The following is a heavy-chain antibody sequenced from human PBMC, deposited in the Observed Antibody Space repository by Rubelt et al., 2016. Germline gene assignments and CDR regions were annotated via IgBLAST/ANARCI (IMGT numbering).Heavy chain of an antibody. J-gene: IGHJ6*02. CDR3: ARVLRGYSYGYYYYGMDV. Sequence: LEWVTVISYDGSNEYYADSVKGRFTISRDTSKNTLYLQMTSLRAEDTAVYYCARVLRGYSYGYYYYGMDVWGQGTTVTVSS. D-gene: IGHD5-18*01. V-gene: IGHV3-30*04. CDR2: ISYDGSNE.